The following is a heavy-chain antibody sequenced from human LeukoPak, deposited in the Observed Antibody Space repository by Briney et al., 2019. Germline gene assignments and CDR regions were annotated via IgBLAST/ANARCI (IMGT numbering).Heavy chain of an antibody. CDR3: ARDQGDISIFGVIPAPDY. Sequence: GGSLRLSCAASGFTFSSYSMNWVRQAPGKGLEWVSSISSSSTYMYYADSVKGRFTISRDNAKNSLYLQMNSLRAEDTAVYYCARDQGDISIFGVIPAPDYWGQGTLVTVSS. V-gene: IGHV3-21*06. J-gene: IGHJ4*02. CDR1: GFTFSSYS. D-gene: IGHD3-3*01. CDR2: ISSSSTYM.